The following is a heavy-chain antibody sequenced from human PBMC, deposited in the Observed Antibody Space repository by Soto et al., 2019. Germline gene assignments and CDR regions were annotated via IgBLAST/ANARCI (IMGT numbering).Heavy chain of an antibody. V-gene: IGHV3-30*18. CDR2: ISVNGANK. J-gene: IGHJ4*02. D-gene: IGHD4-4*01. Sequence: SLRLSCAASGFMFISYGFHWVRQAPGKGLEWVAVISVNGANKDYVDSVKGRFTISRDDSKNTLYLQLDSLRPEDTAVYYCAKDRGGGYSSIDSWGQGTLVTVSS. CDR1: GFMFISYG. CDR3: AKDRGGGYSSIDS.